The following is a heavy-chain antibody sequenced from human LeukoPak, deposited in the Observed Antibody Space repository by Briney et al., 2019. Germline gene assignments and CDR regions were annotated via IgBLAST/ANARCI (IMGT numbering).Heavy chain of an antibody. CDR3: AANGYYSIDV. CDR2: IYPSGTT. J-gene: IGHJ6*03. V-gene: IGHV4-4*02. CDR1: GGSINSSHW. Sequence: SGTLSLTCALSGGSINSSHWWSWVRQPPGKGLEWIGEIYPSGTTNYNPSLKSRVTISIDKSNNQFSLKLRSVTAADTAVYYCAANGYYSIDVWGKGTTVTVSS. D-gene: IGHD2-8*01.